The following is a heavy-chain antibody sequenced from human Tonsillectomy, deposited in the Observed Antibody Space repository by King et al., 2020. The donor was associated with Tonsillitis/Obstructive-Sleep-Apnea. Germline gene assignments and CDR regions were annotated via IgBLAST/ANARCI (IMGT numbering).Heavy chain of an antibody. CDR1: GGSFSVYY. Sequence: VQLQQWGAGLLKPSETLSLTCAVYGGSFSVYYWSWIRQPPGKGLEWIGEINHSGSTNYNPSLKSRVTISVDTSKNQFSLKLSSVTAADTAVYYCARGEIGIVVVPAARSPAFDIWGQGTMVTVSS. CDR2: INHSGST. V-gene: IGHV4-34*01. CDR3: ARGEIGIVVVPAARSPAFDI. D-gene: IGHD2-2*01. J-gene: IGHJ3*02.